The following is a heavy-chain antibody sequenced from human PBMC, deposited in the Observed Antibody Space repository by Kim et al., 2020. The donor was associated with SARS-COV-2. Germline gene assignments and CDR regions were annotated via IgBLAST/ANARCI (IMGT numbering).Heavy chain of an antibody. CDR2: INPSGGST. V-gene: IGHV1-46*01. CDR3: ARKDYYDSSGFMTLYGMDV. J-gene: IGHJ6*02. Sequence: ASVKVSCKASGYTFTNYYMHWVRQAPGQGLEWMGLINPSGGSTSYAQKFQGRVTMTRDTSTSTAYMELSSLRSEDTAVYYCARKDYYDSSGFMTLYGMDVWGQGTTVTVSS. D-gene: IGHD3-22*01. CDR1: GYTFTNYY.